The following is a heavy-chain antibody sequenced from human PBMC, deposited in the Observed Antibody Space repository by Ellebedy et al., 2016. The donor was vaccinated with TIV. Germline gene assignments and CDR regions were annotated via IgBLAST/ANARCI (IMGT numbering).Heavy chain of an antibody. Sequence: GESLKISXAASGFSFSSYRMNWVRQTPERGLEWVSSIGTTGAYIFYADSVKGRFTISRDNAKNSLYLEMINLRGEDTATYYCAKNNGGSGPNWFAPWGQGTLVTVSS. CDR2: IGTTGAYI. CDR3: AKNNGGSGPNWFAP. D-gene: IGHD2-15*01. V-gene: IGHV3-21*06. J-gene: IGHJ5*02. CDR1: GFSFSSYR.